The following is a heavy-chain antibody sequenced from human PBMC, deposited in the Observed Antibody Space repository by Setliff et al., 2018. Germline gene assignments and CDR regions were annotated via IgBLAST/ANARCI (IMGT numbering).Heavy chain of an antibody. CDR1: GGSISSYY. J-gene: IGHJ6*03. CDR2: VYIGGSA. V-gene: IGHV4-4*07. Sequence: SETLSLTCTVSGGSISSYYWSWIRQPAGKGLEWIGHVYIGGSANYNPSLKSRVTMSIDTSKNQFSLKLNSVTAADMAVYYCAREQWLDPPGYYYKGVWAKGTTVTVSS. CDR3: AREQWLDPPGYYYKGV. D-gene: IGHD6-19*01.